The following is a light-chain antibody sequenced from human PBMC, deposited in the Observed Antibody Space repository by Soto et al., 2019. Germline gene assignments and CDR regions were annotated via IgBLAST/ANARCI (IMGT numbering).Light chain of an antibody. CDR3: SSYISSSTLLYV. V-gene: IGLV2-14*01. J-gene: IGLJ1*01. CDR1: SSDVGGYNY. CDR2: DVS. Sequence: QSALTQPASVSGSPGQSITISCTGTSSDVGGYNYVSWYQQHPGKAPKLMIYDVSNRPSGVSNLFSGSKSANTASLTISGLQADDEADYYCSSYISSSTLLYVFGAGTKVTVL.